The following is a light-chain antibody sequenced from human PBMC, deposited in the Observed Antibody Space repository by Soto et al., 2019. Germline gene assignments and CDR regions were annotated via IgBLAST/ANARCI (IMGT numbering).Light chain of an antibody. V-gene: IGKV1-5*01. CDR2: SAS. CDR3: QQYNSYSRT. Sequence: DIQMTQSPSTLSASVGDRVTITCRASQSISSRLAWYQQKPGRAPTLLIFSASTLESGVPSRFSGRGSGTEFTLSISSLQPDEFATDYCQQYNSYSRTFGQGTKVEIK. J-gene: IGKJ1*01. CDR1: QSISSR.